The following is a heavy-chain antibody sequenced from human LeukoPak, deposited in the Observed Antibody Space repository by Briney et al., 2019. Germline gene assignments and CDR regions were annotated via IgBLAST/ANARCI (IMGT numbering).Heavy chain of an antibody. V-gene: IGHV1-46*01. J-gene: IGHJ6*02. CDR2: MNPSGDST. Sequence: GASVKVSCKTSGYTFTNYYIHWVRQAPGHGLGWMGIMNPSGDSTTYAQKFQGRVTMTRDTSTSTVYMELSSVRSAGTAVYDCAGCDSTSCYYCFDVWGQGTTVTVSS. CDR1: GYTFTNYY. CDR3: AGCDSTSCYYCFDV. D-gene: IGHD2-2*01.